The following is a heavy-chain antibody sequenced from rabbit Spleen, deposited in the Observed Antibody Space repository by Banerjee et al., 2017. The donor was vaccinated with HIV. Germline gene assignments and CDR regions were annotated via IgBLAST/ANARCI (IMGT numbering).Heavy chain of an antibody. D-gene: IGHD8-1*01. J-gene: IGHJ6*01. Sequence: QSLEESGGDLVKPGASLTLTCTASGVSFSGTYYMCWVRQAPGKGLEWITCIDSGSSGFTYFASWAIGRFTISKTSSTTVTLQMTSLTAADTATYFCARDSGSSFSSYGMDLWGQGTLVTVS. V-gene: IGHV1S40*01. CDR2: IDSGSSGFT. CDR1: GVSFSGTYY. CDR3: ARDSGSSFSSYGMDL.